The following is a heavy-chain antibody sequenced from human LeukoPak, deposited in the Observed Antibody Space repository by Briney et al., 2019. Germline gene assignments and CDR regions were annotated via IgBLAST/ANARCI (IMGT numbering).Heavy chain of an antibody. CDR1: GGFFSGYY. J-gene: IGHJ4*02. D-gene: IGHD3-10*01. Sequence: PSETLSLTCAVYGGFFSGYYWSWIRQPPGKGLEWIGEINHSGSTNYNPSLKSRVTISVDTSKNQFSLKLSSATAADTAVYYCARSDYGSGNYYWSLDYWGQGTLVTVSS. CDR3: ARSDYGSGNYYWSLDY. CDR2: INHSGST. V-gene: IGHV4-34*01.